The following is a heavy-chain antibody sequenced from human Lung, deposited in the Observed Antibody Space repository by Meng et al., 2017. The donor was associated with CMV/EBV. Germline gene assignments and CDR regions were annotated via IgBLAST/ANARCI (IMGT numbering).Heavy chain of an antibody. J-gene: IGHJ4*02. CDR1: GDIVSSNSAA. CDR3: ARGINGGSGD. Sequence: QAQLQQPGPGLVKPSQTLSLTCAISGDIVSSNSAAWHWIRQSPSRGLEWLGRTYYRSKWYHEYAVSVKSRITISPDTPKNQFSLQLNSMTPEDTAVYYCARGINGGSGDWGQGTLVTVSS. V-gene: IGHV6-1*01. D-gene: IGHD4-23*01. CDR2: TYYRSKWYH.